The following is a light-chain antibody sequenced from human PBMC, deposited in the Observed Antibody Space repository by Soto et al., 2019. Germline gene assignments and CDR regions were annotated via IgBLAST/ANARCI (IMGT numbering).Light chain of an antibody. J-gene: IGLJ3*02. CDR2: DVS. Sequence: QSVLTQPASVSGSPVQSITISCTGTSSDVGGYNYVSWYQQHPGKAPNLMIYDVSTRYSRISNSFSGPKSGHTTYLTISGIQTEDEADYYCSSFTSSSTGVFGGGTKLTV. V-gene: IGLV2-14*01. CDR1: SSDVGGYNY. CDR3: SSFTSSSTGV.